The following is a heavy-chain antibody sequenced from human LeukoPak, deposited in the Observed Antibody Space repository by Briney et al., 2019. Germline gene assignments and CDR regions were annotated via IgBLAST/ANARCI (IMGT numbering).Heavy chain of an antibody. J-gene: IGHJ4*02. CDR1: GYTFISYY. Sequence: ASVKVSCKASGYTFISYYMHWVRQAPGEGLEWMGWISAYNGNTNYAQKLQGRVTMTTDTSTSTAYMELRSLRSDDTAVYYCARDWVGQLVLGLDYWGQGTLVTVSS. CDR3: ARDWVGQLVLGLDY. CDR2: ISAYNGNT. D-gene: IGHD6-6*01. V-gene: IGHV1-18*04.